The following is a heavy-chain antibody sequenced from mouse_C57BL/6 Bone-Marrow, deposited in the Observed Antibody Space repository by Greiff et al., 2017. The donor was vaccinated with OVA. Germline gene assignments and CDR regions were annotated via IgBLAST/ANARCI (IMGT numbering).Heavy chain of an antibody. D-gene: IGHD2-4*01. CDR3: ATREDDYDDAY. V-gene: IGHV5-17*01. Sequence: EVKLMESGGGLVKPGGSLKLSCAASGFTFSDYGMHWVRQAPEKGLEWVAYISSGSSTIYYADTVKGRFTISRDNAKNTLFLQMTSLRSEDTAMYYCATREDDYDDAYWGQGTLVTVSA. CDR1: GFTFSDYG. CDR2: ISSGSSTI. J-gene: IGHJ3*01.